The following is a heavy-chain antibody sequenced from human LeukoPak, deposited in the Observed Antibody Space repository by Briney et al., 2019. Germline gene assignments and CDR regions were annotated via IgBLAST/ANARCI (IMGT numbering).Heavy chain of an antibody. CDR1: GYTFTSYG. D-gene: IGHD6-13*01. CDR2: ISAYNGNT. V-gene: IGHV1-18*01. CDR3: ARTFSPEAAAAGLESDY. Sequence: ASVKVSCKASGYTFTSYGISWVRQAPGQGLEWMGWISAYNGNTNYAQKLQGRVTMTTHTSTSTAYVELGSLRSDDTAVYYCARTFSPEAAAAGLESDYWGQGTLVTVSS. J-gene: IGHJ4*02.